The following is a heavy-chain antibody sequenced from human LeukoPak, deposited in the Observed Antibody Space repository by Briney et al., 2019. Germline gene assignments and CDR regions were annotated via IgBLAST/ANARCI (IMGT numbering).Heavy chain of an antibody. Sequence: SETLSLTFTVSGGSISSSSYYWGWIRQPPGKGLEWIGSIYYSGSTYYNPSLKSRVTISVDTSKNQFSLKLSSVTAADTAVYYCARHRYNWNLDYWGQGTLVTVSS. CDR2: IYYSGST. CDR3: ARHRYNWNLDY. CDR1: GGSISSSSYY. J-gene: IGHJ4*02. V-gene: IGHV4-39*01. D-gene: IGHD1-20*01.